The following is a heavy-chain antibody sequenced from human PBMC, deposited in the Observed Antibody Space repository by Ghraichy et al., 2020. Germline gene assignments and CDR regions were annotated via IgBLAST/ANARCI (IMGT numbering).Heavy chain of an antibody. J-gene: IGHJ3*02. D-gene: IGHD3-16*01. CDR2: IKRDGSEK. CDR1: GFNFSTFW. CDR3: ARGSGGAGTFDI. V-gene: IGHV3-7*01. Sequence: GGSLRLSCATSGFNFSTFWMSWVRQAPGKGLEWVANIKRDGSEKYYVDSVKGRFTISRDKAKSSLYLQMNSLRAEDTAIYYCARGSGGAGTFDIWGQGTMVTVSS.